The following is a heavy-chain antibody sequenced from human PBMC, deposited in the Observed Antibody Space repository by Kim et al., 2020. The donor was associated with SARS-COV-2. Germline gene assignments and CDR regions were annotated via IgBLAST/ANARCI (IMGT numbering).Heavy chain of an antibody. D-gene: IGHD4-17*01. CDR1: GFTFSSYD. CDR2: ISSSGYSL. Sequence: GGSLRLSCATSGFTFSSYDMNWVRQAPGRGLEWVSYISSSGYSLYYADSVKGRLTISRDDAQNSLYLQMDSLRAEDSAVYYCSREIYGDFAEYYFDYWGQGTLVTVSS. J-gene: IGHJ4*02. V-gene: IGHV3-48*03. CDR3: SREIYGDFAEYYFDY.